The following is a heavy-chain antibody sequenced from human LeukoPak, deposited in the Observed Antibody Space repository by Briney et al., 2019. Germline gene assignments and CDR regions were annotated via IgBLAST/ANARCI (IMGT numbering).Heavy chain of an antibody. CDR3: TKDPNGDYIGAFDP. V-gene: IGHV3-23*01. Sequence: GGSLRLSCAASGFSFSSFAMTWVRQAPGKGLEWVSSITGGHYATYNTDSVKGRLTISRDNAKNALYLQMNSLRADDTAIYYCTKDPNGDYIGAFDPWRQGTLVTVSS. J-gene: IGHJ5*02. D-gene: IGHD4-17*01. CDR1: GFSFSSFA. CDR2: ITGGHYAT.